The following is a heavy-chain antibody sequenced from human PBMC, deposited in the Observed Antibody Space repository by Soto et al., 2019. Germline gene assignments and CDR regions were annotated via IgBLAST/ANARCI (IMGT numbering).Heavy chain of an antibody. CDR2: FDPEDGET. Sequence: ASVKVSCKVSGYTLTELSMHWVRQAPGKGLEWMGGFDPEDGETIYAQKFQGRVTMTEDTSTDTAYMELSSLRSEDTAVYYCATGVGTTGTTRFDYWGQGTLVTAPQ. J-gene: IGHJ4*02. V-gene: IGHV1-24*01. CDR3: ATGVGTTGTTRFDY. CDR1: GYTLTELS. D-gene: IGHD1-1*01.